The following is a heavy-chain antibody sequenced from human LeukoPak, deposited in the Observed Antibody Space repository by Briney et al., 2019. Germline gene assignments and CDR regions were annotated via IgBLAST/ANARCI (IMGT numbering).Heavy chain of an antibody. CDR2: IYYSGST. CDR1: GGSISSYY. Sequence: SETLSLTCTVSGGSISSYYWSWIRQPPGKGLQWIGYIYYSGSTIYNPSLKSRVTISVDTSKNQFSLKLSSVTAADTAVYYCARHLRYYYDSSGFFDYWGQGTLVTVSS. V-gene: IGHV4-59*01. J-gene: IGHJ4*02. CDR3: ARHLRYYYDSSGFFDY. D-gene: IGHD3-22*01.